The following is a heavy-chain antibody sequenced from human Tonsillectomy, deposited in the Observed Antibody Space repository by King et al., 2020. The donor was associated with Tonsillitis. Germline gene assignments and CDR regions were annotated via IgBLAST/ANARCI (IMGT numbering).Heavy chain of an antibody. CDR1: GGTFSSYA. V-gene: IGHV1-69*01. CDR3: ARDSIAAAGTDY. J-gene: IGHJ4*02. Sequence: QQQLVQSGAEVKRPGSSVKVSCKTSGGTFSSYALNWVRQAPGQGLEWMGVIIPIFGKTNYAQKFQGRVTITADDYTSTAYMELSSLRSEDTAVYYCARDSIAAAGTDYWGQGTLVTVSS. D-gene: IGHD6-13*01. CDR2: IIPIFGKT.